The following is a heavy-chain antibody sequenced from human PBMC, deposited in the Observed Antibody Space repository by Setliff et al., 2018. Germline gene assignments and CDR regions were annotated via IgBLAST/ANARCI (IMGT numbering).Heavy chain of an antibody. D-gene: IGHD6-6*01. CDR1: GGTFSDYY. CDR3: ARGRNVAARLLDS. V-gene: IGHV4-34*01. CDR2: INHRGST. Sequence: SETLSLTCAAYGGTFSDYYWTWIRQPPGKGLEWVGEINHRGSTNYNPSLKSRVTISVDTSKDQFSLKLISMTAADTAVYYCARGRNVAARLLDSWGQGTLVTVS. J-gene: IGHJ4*02.